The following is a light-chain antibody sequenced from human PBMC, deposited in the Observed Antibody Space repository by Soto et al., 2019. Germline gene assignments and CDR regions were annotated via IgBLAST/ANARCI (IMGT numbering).Light chain of an antibody. CDR1: SSDVGSYNL. J-gene: IGLJ3*02. CDR3: CSYAGGTTLV. V-gene: IGLV2-23*02. CDR2: EVI. Sequence: QSALTQPASVSGSPGQSITISCTGTSSDVGSYNLVSWYQQHPGKAPKVIIYEVIKRPSGVSNRFSGSKSGNTASLTISGLQAEDEADYYCCSYAGGTTLVFGGGTKLTVL.